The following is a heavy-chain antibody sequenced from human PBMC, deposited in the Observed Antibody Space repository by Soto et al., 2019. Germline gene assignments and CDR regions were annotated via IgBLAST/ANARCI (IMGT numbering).Heavy chain of an antibody. CDR1: GVTFSTYS. CDR3: ARERGSGWTLVY. D-gene: IGHD6-19*01. V-gene: IGHV3-48*01. Sequence: EVQLVESGGALVQPGGSLRLSCAASGVTFSTYSMNWVRQAPGKGLEWVSSISSSSTIYYADSVKGRFTISRDNAQITLSLQMNRLRAEDTAVYYCARERGSGWTLVYWGQGTLVTVSS. CDR2: ISSSSTI. J-gene: IGHJ4*02.